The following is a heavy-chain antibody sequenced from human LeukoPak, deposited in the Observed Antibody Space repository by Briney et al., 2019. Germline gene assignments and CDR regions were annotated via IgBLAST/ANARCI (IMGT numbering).Heavy chain of an antibody. D-gene: IGHD1-1*01. CDR1: GGTFSSYA. Sequence: GASVKVSCKASGGTFSSYAISWVRQAPGQGLEWMGGIIPIFGTANYAQKFQGRVTITADESTSTAYMELSSLRSEDTAVYYCARTEGRHRNWRYYFDYWGQGTLVTVSS. J-gene: IGHJ4*02. CDR3: ARTEGRHRNWRYYFDY. CDR2: IIPIFGTA. V-gene: IGHV1-69*13.